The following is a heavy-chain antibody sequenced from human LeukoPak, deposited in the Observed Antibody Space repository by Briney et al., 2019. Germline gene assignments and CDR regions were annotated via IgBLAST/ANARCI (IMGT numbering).Heavy chain of an antibody. D-gene: IGHD2-2*01. J-gene: IGHJ4*02. CDR3: AREDGYQLLYDY. Sequence: SETLSLTCTVSGGSISSYYWSWIRQPAGKGLEGIGRIYTSGSTNYNPSLKSRVTMSVATSKNQFSLKLSSVPAADTAVYYCAREDGYQLLYDYWGQGTLVTVSS. V-gene: IGHV4-4*07. CDR1: GGSISSYY. CDR2: IYTSGST.